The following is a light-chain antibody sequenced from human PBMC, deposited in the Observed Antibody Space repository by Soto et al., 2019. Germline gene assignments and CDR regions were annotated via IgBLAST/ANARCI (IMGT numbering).Light chain of an antibody. CDR1: SSDIGASNF. Sequence: SVLTQPPSVSGSPGQSITVSCTGTSSDIGASNFVSWYQHLPGRAPKVIIFEATNRPSGVSNRFSGSKSGITASLAISGLQADDEAEYLCISYKTDDTFLFGTGTKVTVL. V-gene: IGLV2-14*01. J-gene: IGLJ1*01. CDR3: ISYKTDDTFL. CDR2: EAT.